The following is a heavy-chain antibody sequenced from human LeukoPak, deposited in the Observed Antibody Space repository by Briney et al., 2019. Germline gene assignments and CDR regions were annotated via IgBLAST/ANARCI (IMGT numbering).Heavy chain of an antibody. CDR3: ATSASGYSGYDYNY. Sequence: ASVKVSCKVSGYTLTELSMHWVRQAPGKGLEWMGGFDPEDGETIYAQKFQGRVTMTEDTSTDTAYMELSSLRSVDTAVYYCATSASGYSGYDYNYWGQGTLVTVSS. V-gene: IGHV1-24*01. CDR1: GYTLTELS. J-gene: IGHJ4*02. D-gene: IGHD5-12*01. CDR2: FDPEDGET.